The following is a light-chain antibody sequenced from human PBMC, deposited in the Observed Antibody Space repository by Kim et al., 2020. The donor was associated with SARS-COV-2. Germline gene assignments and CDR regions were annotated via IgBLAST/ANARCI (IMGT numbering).Light chain of an antibody. CDR2: GAS. CDR1: QSVSSN. J-gene: IGKJ4*01. CDR3: QRYNNWPLRTT. V-gene: IGKV3-15*01. Sequence: EIVMTQSTATLSVSPGERATLSCRARQSVSSNLAWYQQKPGQAHRLLIYGASTRATGIPARFSGSGSGTEFTLTISSLQSEDFAVYYCQRYNNWPLRTTFGGGTKVDIK.